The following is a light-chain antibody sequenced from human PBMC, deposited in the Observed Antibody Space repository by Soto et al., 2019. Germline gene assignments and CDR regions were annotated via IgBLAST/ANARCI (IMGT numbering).Light chain of an antibody. Sequence: DIQMTQSPFSLSASVADRVTITCRTSQSISSDLNWYQQKAGKAPKLLIYAAYNLQSGVPSRFSGSGSGTDFTLTISCPQSEDFATYYCQQYYSYPRTFGQGTKVE. J-gene: IGKJ1*01. CDR2: AAY. CDR3: QQYYSYPRT. V-gene: IGKV1-17*01. CDR1: QSISSD.